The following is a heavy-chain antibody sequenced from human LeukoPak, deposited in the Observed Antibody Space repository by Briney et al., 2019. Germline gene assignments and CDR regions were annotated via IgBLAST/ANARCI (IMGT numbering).Heavy chain of an antibody. Sequence: ASVKVSCKASGYTFTSYGISWVRQAPGQGLEWMGWISAYNGNTNYAQKLQGRVTMTTDTSTSTAYVELRSLRSDDTAVYYCARREQLLSPFDYWGQGTLVTVSS. CDR2: ISAYNGNT. J-gene: IGHJ4*02. D-gene: IGHD2-2*01. CDR1: GYTFTSYG. V-gene: IGHV1-18*01. CDR3: ARREQLLSPFDY.